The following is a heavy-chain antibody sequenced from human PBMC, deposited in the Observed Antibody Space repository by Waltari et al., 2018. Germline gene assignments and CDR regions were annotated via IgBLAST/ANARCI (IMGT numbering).Heavy chain of an antibody. CDR2: TSYDGSDK. Sequence: VQPGRSLRLSCAASGFTFSNYAMHWVRQAPGKGLEWVAVTSYDGSDKYYADSVKGRFTISRDNSKNTLYLQMNSLRDEDTAVYYCARDWAGTAQFPYYYYGMDVWGQGTTVTVSS. D-gene: IGHD1-1*01. J-gene: IGHJ6*02. CDR1: GFTFSNYA. CDR3: ARDWAGTAQFPYYYYGMDV. V-gene: IGHV3-30*04.